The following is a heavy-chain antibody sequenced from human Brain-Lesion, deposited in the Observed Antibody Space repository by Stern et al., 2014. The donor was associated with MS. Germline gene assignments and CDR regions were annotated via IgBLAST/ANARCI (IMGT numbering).Heavy chain of an antibody. J-gene: IGHJ6*02. CDR2: IYQSGSA. D-gene: IGHD3-10*01. Sequence: QVQLQESGPGLVKPSGTLSLTCAVSGASISNTQWWTWVRQSPGKGLEWIGEIYQSGSANFKPSLRGRGTLSGARSKNSFSLKLTSVTAADTAVYYCARDPRRGGLSGYYHGMDVWGQGTTVTVSS. CDR1: GASISNTQW. CDR3: ARDPRRGGLSGYYHGMDV. V-gene: IGHV4-4*02.